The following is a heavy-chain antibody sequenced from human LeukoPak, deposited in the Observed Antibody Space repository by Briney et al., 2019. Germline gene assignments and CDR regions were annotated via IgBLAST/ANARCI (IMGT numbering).Heavy chain of an antibody. V-gene: IGHV1-69*04. D-gene: IGHD3-10*01. J-gene: IGHJ3*02. CDR2: IIPLVGIA. CDR1: GGTFSSYA. Sequence: SVKVSCKASGGTFSSYAISWVRQAPGQGLEWMGRIIPLVGIANYAQKCQGRVTTTADKSTSTAYMELSSLGSEDTAVYYCARDGSGSYHDAFDIWGQGTMVTVSS. CDR3: ARDGSGSYHDAFDI.